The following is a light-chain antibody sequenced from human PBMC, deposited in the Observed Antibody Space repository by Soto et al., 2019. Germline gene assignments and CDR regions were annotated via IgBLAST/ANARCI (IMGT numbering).Light chain of an antibody. Sequence: QSVLTQPASVSGSPGQSIPISCTGTSSDVGAYNYVSWYQQHPGKAPKLIIFDVANRPSGVSNRFSGSKSGNTASLTISGLQGEDEADYYCDSYTYSSTYVFVTGTKVTVL. CDR3: DSYTYSSTYV. V-gene: IGLV2-14*03. CDR2: DVA. J-gene: IGLJ1*01. CDR1: SSDVGAYNY.